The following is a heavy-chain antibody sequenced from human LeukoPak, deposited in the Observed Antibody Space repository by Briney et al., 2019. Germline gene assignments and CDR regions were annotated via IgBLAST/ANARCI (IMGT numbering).Heavy chain of an antibody. D-gene: IGHD1-26*01. CDR2: IRSKANSYAT. CDR3: TSPRWGGSYYFDFDY. J-gene: IGHJ4*02. Sequence: PGGSLRLSCAASGFTFSGSAMHWVRQASGKGLEWVGRIRSKANSYATAYAALVKGRFTISRDDSKNTAYLQMNSLKTEDTAVYYCTSPRWGGSYYFDFDYWGQGTLVTVSS. V-gene: IGHV3-73*01. CDR1: GFTFSGSA.